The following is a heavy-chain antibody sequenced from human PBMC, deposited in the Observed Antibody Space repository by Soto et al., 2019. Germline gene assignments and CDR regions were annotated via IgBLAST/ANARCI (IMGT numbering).Heavy chain of an antibody. D-gene: IGHD2-2*01. CDR2: IYTSGST. Sequence: SSETLSLTCTVSGGSISSYYWSWTRQPAGKGLEWIGRIYTSGSTNYNPSLKSRVTMSVDTSKNQFSLKLSSVTAADTAVYYCARACSSNSCYDVFDYWGQGTLVTVSS. J-gene: IGHJ4*02. V-gene: IGHV4-4*07. CDR3: ARACSSNSCYDVFDY. CDR1: GGSISSYY.